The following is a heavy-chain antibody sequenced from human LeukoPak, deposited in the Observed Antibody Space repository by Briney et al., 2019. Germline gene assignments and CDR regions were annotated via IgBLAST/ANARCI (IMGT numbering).Heavy chain of an antibody. V-gene: IGHV1-2*06. Sequence: ASVKVSCKASGYTFTGYYIHWVRQAPGQGLEWMGRINPNSGGTNSAQKFQDRVTMTWDTSVNTAYLELGSLRSDDTAVYYCAILDGTGRSQIMIDYWGQGTLVTVSS. CDR1: GYTFTGYY. CDR2: INPNSGGT. J-gene: IGHJ4*02. CDR3: AILDGTGRSQIMIDY. D-gene: IGHD1-14*01.